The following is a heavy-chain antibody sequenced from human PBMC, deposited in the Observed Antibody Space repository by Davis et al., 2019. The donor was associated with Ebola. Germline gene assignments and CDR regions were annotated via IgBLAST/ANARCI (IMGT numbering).Heavy chain of an antibody. CDR3: ARGPESCRSFSCPYYFDS. CDR2: MNPNSGNT. J-gene: IGHJ4*02. V-gene: IGHV1-8*02. D-gene: IGHD2-2*01. Sequence: ASVKVSCKASGYTFTSYGISWVRQAPGQGLEWVGWMNPNSGNTGYAQKFQGRVTMTRNTSISTAYMELSSLRSEDTAVYYCARGPESCRSFSCPYYFDSWGQGTLVAVSS. CDR1: GYTFTSYG.